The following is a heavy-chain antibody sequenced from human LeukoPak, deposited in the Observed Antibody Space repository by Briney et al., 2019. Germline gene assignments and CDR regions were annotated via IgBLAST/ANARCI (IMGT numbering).Heavy chain of an antibody. D-gene: IGHD3-10*01. Sequence: PGGSLRLSCAASGFTFSSYAMSWVRQAPGKGLEWVSAISGSGGSTYYADSVKGRFTISRDNSKNTLYLQMNSLRAEDTAVYYCARGSEYGSGSYYNAYWGQGTLVTVSS. CDR2: ISGSGGST. CDR3: ARGSEYGSGSYYNAY. CDR1: GFTFSSYA. V-gene: IGHV3-23*01. J-gene: IGHJ4*02.